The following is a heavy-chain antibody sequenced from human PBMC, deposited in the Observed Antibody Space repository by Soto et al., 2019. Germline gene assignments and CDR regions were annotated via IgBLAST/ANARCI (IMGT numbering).Heavy chain of an antibody. V-gene: IGHV1-3*01. CDR2: INAGNGNT. J-gene: IGHJ5*02. Sequence: ASVKVSCKASGYTFTSYAMHWVRQAPGQRLEWMGWINAGNGNTKYSQKFQGRVTITRDTSASTAYMELSSLRSEDTAVYYCAYQLPASGRRTPFDPWGQGTLVTVSS. CDR3: AYQLPASGRRTPFDP. D-gene: IGHD2-2*01. CDR1: GYTFTSYA.